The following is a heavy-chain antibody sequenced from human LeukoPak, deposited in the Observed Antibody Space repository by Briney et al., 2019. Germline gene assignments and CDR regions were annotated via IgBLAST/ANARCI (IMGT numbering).Heavy chain of an antibody. CDR1: GGSISSSNW. CDR2: IYHSGST. CDR3: ARLIREYYYDSSGYYYGGAFDI. J-gene: IGHJ3*02. Sequence: SETLSLTCAVSGGSISSSNWWSWVRPPPGKGLEWIGEIYHSGSTNYNPSLKSRVTISVDKSKNQFSLKLSSVTAADTAVYYCARLIREYYYDSSGYYYGGAFDIWGQGTMVTVSS. V-gene: IGHV4-4*02. D-gene: IGHD3-22*01.